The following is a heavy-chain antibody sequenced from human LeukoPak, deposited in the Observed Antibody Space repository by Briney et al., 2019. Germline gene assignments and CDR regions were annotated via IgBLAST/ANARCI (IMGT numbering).Heavy chain of an antibody. J-gene: IGHJ4*02. CDR2: TCYRSRWGS. V-gene: IGHV6-1*01. Sequence: SQTLSLTCAISGDSVSSTSACWTWIRQSPSSSLEWLGRTCYRSRWGSDYAPSLKSRITVNADTSKNQFSLQLKSVTPEDTAVYYCAREGDWAGTAYWGLGTLVAVPA. CDR1: GDSVSSTSAC. D-gene: IGHD3/OR15-3a*01. CDR3: AREGDWAGTAY.